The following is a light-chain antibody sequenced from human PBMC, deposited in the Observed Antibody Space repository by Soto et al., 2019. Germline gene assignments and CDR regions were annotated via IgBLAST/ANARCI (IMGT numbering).Light chain of an antibody. CDR2: GAS. CDR1: LSVDSRY. Sequence: EIVLTQSPGTLSLSPGERATLSCRASLSVDSRYLAWYQQKPGQAPRLLIYGASSRATGIPARFSGSGSGTDFTLTISRLEPEDSAVYYCQQYDSSPWTFGQGTKVDIK. V-gene: IGKV3-20*01. J-gene: IGKJ1*01. CDR3: QQYDSSPWT.